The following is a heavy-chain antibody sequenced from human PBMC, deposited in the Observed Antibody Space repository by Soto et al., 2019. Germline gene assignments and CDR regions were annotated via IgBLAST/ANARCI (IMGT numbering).Heavy chain of an antibody. CDR2: IFSNDEK. V-gene: IGHV2-26*01. CDR1: GFSLSNARMG. CDR3: ARMEYSSGSLDY. D-gene: IGHD6-19*01. Sequence: GSGPTLVNPTETLTLTCTVSGFSLSNARMGVSWIRQPPGKALEWLTHIFSNDEKSYSTSLKSRLTISKDTSKSQVVLTMTNMDPVDTATYYCARMEYSSGSLDYWGQGTLVTVSS. J-gene: IGHJ4*02.